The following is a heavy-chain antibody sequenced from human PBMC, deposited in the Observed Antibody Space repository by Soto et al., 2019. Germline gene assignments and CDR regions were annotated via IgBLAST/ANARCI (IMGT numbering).Heavy chain of an antibody. V-gene: IGHV4-59*01. CDR1: GGSISAYS. Sequence: SETLSLTCTVSGGSISAYSWSWVRQPPGKGLEWIGNIHYNGKTKYSPSLKSRVTMSVDTSKNHFSLRLISVTAADTAIYFCAREGNLGRWLQPLDFWGQGTLVTVSS. CDR3: AREGNLGRWLQPLDF. CDR2: IHYNGKT. D-gene: IGHD5-12*01. J-gene: IGHJ4*02.